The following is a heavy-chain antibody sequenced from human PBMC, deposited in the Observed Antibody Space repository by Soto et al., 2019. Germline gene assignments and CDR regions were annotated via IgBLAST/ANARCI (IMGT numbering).Heavy chain of an antibody. V-gene: IGHV3-33*01. J-gene: IGHJ5*02. Sequence: QVQLVESGGGVVQPGRSLRLSCAAFGFTFSSYGMHWVRQAPGKGLEWVAVIWYDGSNKYYADSVKGRFTISRDNSKNTLYLQMNSLRAEDTAVYYCAREGDNSSGWYGFDPWGQGTLVTVSS. CDR3: AREGDNSSGWYGFDP. CDR1: GFTFSSYG. CDR2: IWYDGSNK. D-gene: IGHD6-19*01.